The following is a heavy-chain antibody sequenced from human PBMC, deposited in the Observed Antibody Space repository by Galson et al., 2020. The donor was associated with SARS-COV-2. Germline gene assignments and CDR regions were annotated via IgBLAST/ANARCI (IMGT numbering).Heavy chain of an antibody. CDR2: TYYRSQWPT. CDR3: AGWVAGAGSLDI. V-gene: IGHV6-1*01. CDR1: VDSVSSNSAA. Sequence: SQTLSLSSAISVDSVSSNSAAWNWIRQSPPRSLEWLGRTYYRSQWPTDYAVSVKSRITNNPDTSKNQFSLQLNSVTPEDAGIYYCAGWVAGAGSLDIWGQGTLVIVSS. D-gene: IGHD6-13*01. J-gene: IGHJ3*02.